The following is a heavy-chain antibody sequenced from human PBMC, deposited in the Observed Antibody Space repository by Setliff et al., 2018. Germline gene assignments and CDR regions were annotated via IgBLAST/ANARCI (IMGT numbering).Heavy chain of an antibody. J-gene: IGHJ4*02. CDR3: ARFLNPRDGYQNSPGFDF. CDR2: INYRGST. CDR1: GGPISSSNYY. D-gene: IGHD5-12*01. Sequence: SETLSLTCTVSGGPISSSNYYWGWIRQPPGKGLEWIGSINYRGSTHDNPSLRSRVTMSVETSKSHFSLTLRSLTAADTAVYYCARFLNPRDGYQNSPGFDFWGQGTLVTVSS. V-gene: IGHV4-39*02.